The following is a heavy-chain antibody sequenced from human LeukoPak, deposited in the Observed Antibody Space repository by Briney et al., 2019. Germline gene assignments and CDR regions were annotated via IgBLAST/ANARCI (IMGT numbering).Heavy chain of an antibody. Sequence: ASVKVSCKASGYTFTSYAMNWVRQAPGQGLEWVGWINTNTGNPTYAQGFTGRFVFSLDTSVSTAYLQISSLKAEDTAVYYCARNWDAIAARTGYYYYMDVWGKGTTVTVSS. CDR2: INTNTGNP. CDR1: GYTFTSYA. D-gene: IGHD6-25*01. J-gene: IGHJ6*03. V-gene: IGHV7-4-1*02. CDR3: ARNWDAIAARTGYYYYMDV.